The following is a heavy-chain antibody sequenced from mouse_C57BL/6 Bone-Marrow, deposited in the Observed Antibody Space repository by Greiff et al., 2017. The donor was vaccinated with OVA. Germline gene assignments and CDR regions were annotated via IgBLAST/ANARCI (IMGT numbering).Heavy chain of an antibody. D-gene: IGHD1-1*01. V-gene: IGHV5-12*01. CDR2: ISNGGGST. Sequence: EVKLMESGGGLVQPGGSLKLSCAASGFTFSDYYMYWVRQTPEKRLEWVAYISNGGGSTYYPDTVKGRFTISRDNAKNTLYLQMSRLKSEDTAMYYCARRGYYGSSHVTFAYWGQGTLVTVSA. J-gene: IGHJ3*01. CDR3: ARRGYYGSSHVTFAY. CDR1: GFTFSDYY.